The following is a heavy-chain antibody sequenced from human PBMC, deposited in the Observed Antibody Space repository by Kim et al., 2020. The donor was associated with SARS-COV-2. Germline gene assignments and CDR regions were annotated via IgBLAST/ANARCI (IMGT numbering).Heavy chain of an antibody. D-gene: IGHD3-10*01. Sequence: NSHPSLKRRVTISIDTSKNQFSLKLSSVTAADTAVYYCAREEGSGSYFDYWGQGTLVTVSS. J-gene: IGHJ4*02. V-gene: IGHV4-34*01. CDR3: AREEGSGSYFDY.